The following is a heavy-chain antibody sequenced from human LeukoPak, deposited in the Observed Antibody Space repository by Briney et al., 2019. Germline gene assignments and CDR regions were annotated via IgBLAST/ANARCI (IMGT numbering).Heavy chain of an antibody. CDR2: ISWNGETT. D-gene: IGHD4-11*01. J-gene: IGHJ6*02. V-gene: IGHV3-43*01. CDR1: GFTFEDYT. CDR3: AKPYRHGLYYSGMDV. Sequence: GGSLRLSCSASGFTFEDYTIHWVRQGPGKGLEWVSLISWNGETTYYADSVKGRFTISRDNSKNSLYLQMNSLRIEDTALYYCAKPYRHGLYYSGMDVWGQGTTVSVSS.